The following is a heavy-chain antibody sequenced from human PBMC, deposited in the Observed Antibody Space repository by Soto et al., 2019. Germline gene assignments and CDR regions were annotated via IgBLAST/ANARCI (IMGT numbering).Heavy chain of an antibody. V-gene: IGHV5-10-1*01. CDR1: GCSFTKYW. CDR2: IGPGDSYT. CDR3: ARQYPAVAVTVDY. D-gene: IGHD6-19*01. Sequence: VELMNISCRGSGCSFTKYWFRWVRQMPGKGLEWMGRIGPGDSYTNYSPSFQGHFTISADKSISTAYLQWSSLKASDTAFYFRARQYPAVAVTVDYWGQGTLVTV. J-gene: IGHJ4*02.